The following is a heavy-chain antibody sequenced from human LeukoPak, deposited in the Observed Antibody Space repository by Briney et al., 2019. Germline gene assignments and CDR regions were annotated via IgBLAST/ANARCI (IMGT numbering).Heavy chain of an antibody. V-gene: IGHV3-30*18. CDR2: ISYDGSNK. CDR1: GFTFSSYG. Sequence: GGSLRLSCAASGFTFSSYGMHWVRQAPGKGLEWVAVISYDGSNKYYADSVKGRFTISRDNSKNTLYLQMNSLRAEDTAVYYCAKARLSPYFDYWGQGTLVTVSS. CDR3: AKARLSPYFDY. D-gene: IGHD2/OR15-2a*01. J-gene: IGHJ4*02.